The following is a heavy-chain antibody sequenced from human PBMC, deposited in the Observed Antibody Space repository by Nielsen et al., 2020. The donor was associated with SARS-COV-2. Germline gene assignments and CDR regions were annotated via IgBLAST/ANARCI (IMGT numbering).Heavy chain of an antibody. Sequence: SETLSLTCTVSGGSISSYYWSWIRQPPGKGLEWIGYIYYSGSTNYNPSLKSRVTMSVDTSKNQFSLKLSSVTAADTAVYYCAGRKDGYNRGDYWGQGTLVTVSS. CDR3: AGRKDGYNRGDY. V-gene: IGHV4-59*12. J-gene: IGHJ4*02. CDR2: IYYSGST. D-gene: IGHD5-24*01. CDR1: GGSISSYY.